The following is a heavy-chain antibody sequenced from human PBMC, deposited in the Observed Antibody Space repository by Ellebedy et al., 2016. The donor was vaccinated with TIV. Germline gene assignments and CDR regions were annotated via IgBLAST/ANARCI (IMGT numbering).Heavy chain of an antibody. V-gene: IGHV3-9*01. CDR1: GCTFSTFS. CDR2: ISWNSGSI. D-gene: IGHD5-18*01. CDR3: AKDMGGGYSYWGFDY. Sequence: SLKISCSASGCTFSTFSMAWVRQTPGKGLEWVSGISWNSGSIGYADSVKGRFTISRGNAKNSLYLQLNSLRAEDTALYYCAKDMGGGYSYWGFDYWGQGTLVTVSS. J-gene: IGHJ4*02.